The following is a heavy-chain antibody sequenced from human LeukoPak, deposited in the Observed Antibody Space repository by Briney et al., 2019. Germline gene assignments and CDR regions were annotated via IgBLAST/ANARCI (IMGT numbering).Heavy chain of an antibody. Sequence: GGSLRLSCVASGFTLRSYVMNWVRQTPGKGLEWVSSISGSGDSTFYADSVKGRFSISRDNSKNTLYLQVNGLRTEDTAVYYCAKDRLLDCRGDCYIFDYWGQGTLVTVSS. CDR2: ISGSGDST. CDR3: AKDRLLDCRGDCYIFDY. V-gene: IGHV3-23*01. D-gene: IGHD2-21*02. J-gene: IGHJ4*02. CDR1: GFTLRSYV.